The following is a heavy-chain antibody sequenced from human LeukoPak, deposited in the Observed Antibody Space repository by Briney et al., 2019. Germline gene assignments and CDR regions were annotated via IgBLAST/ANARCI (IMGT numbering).Heavy chain of an antibody. V-gene: IGHV3-23*01. D-gene: IGHD1-26*01. CDR2: ISGSGSST. Sequence: PGGSLRLSSAASGFTFTNCAMTWGRQAPGKGLEWVSSISGSGSSTYYADSAKGRFTISRGNSKNTVYLQTNSLSVEDTAVYYCAKDQSRVGASDPFDSWGQGTLVTVSS. J-gene: IGHJ5*01. CDR3: AKDQSRVGASDPFDS. CDR1: GFTFTNCA.